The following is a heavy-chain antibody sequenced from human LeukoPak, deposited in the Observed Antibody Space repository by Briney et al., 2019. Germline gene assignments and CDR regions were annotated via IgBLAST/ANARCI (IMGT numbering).Heavy chain of an antibody. CDR1: GFTLSIYW. V-gene: IGHV3-74*01. CDR3: ARGGGNHTFDI. CDR2: IDNDGSDT. J-gene: IGHJ3*02. D-gene: IGHD4-23*01. Sequence: GGSLRLSCAASGFTLSIYWMHWVRQAPRNGLVRVSRIDNDGSDTIYADSMKGRFTVSRDNAKNTLYLQMSSLRAEDTAVYYCARGGGNHTFDIWGQGTMVTVSS.